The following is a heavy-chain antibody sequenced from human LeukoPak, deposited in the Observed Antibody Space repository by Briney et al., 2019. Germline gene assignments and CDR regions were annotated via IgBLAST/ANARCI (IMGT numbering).Heavy chain of an antibody. CDR3: ARRHGGNSRVGAFGI. CDR1: GFTFSSYS. D-gene: IGHD4-23*01. V-gene: IGHV4-39*07. Sequence: GSLRLSCAASGFTFSSYSMNWVRQAPGKGLESIGSSYYSGSTYYNPSLKSRVTISVDTSKNQFSLKLSSVTAADTDVYYCARRHGGNSRVGAFGIWGQGTMVTVSS. J-gene: IGHJ3*02. CDR2: SYYSGST.